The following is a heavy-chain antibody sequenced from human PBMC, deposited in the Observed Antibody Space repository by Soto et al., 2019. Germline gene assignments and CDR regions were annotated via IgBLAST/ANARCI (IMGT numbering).Heavy chain of an antibody. J-gene: IGHJ3*02. V-gene: IGHV3-30*18. CDR2: IAYAGSYK. Sequence: QVQLVESGGGVVQPGRSLRLSCAASGFTFSSYVLHWVRQAPGKGLEWVAVIAYAGSYKYYADSVKGRFTISRDNSKNTLYLQMNSLRAEDTAVYYCAKEDQAFDIWGQGTMVTVSS. CDR1: GFTFSSYV. CDR3: AKEDQAFDI.